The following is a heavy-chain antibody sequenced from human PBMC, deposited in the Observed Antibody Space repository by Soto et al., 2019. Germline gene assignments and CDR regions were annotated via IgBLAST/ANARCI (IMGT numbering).Heavy chain of an antibody. D-gene: IGHD3-10*01. V-gene: IGHV4-4*02. CDR1: SGSISSSNW. CDR2: IYHSGST. J-gene: IGHJ6*03. CDR3: ARDISDYGSGIGYYYMDV. Sequence: SETLSLTCAVTSGSISSSNWWSWVREPPGKGLEWIGEIYHSGSTNYNPSLKSRVTISVDKSKNQFSLKLSSVTAADTAVYYCARDISDYGSGIGYYYMDVWGKGTTVS.